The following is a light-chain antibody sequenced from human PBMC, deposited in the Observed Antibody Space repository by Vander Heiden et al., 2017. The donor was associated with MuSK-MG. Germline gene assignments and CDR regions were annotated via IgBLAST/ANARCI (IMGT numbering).Light chain of an antibody. Sequence: DILMVQSPSTLSASVGDRVTITCRASQSISSWLAWYQQKPGKAPKLLIYKASSLESGVPSRFSGSGSGTEFTLTISSLQPDDFATYYCQQYTNYPHDFGGGTKVEIK. CDR3: QQYTNYPHD. V-gene: IGKV1-5*03. J-gene: IGKJ4*01. CDR2: KAS. CDR1: QSISSW.